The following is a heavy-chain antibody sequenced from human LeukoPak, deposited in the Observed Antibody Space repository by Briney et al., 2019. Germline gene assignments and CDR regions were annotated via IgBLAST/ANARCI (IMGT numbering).Heavy chain of an antibody. Sequence: GGSLRLSCAASGFTFSSYGMHWVRQPPGKGLEWVSAIGGSGDSTYYADSVTGRFTISRDNSKNTLYLQMNSLRAEDTALYYCAKLPTGYPNWFDPWGQGTLVTVSS. V-gene: IGHV3-23*01. CDR3: AKLPTGYPNWFDP. J-gene: IGHJ5*02. CDR2: IGGSGDST. CDR1: GFTFSSYG. D-gene: IGHD3-9*01.